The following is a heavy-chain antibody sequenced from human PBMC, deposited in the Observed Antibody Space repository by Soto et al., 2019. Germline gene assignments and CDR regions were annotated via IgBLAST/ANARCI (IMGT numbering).Heavy chain of an antibody. CDR1: GGTFSSYT. Sequence: SVKVSCKASGGTFSSYTISWVRQAPGQGLEWMGRIIPILGIANHAQKFQGRVTITADKSTSTAYMELSSLRSEDTAVYYCASRMTSYAFDIWGQGTMVTVSS. V-gene: IGHV1-69*02. CDR3: ASRMTSYAFDI. CDR2: IIPILGIA. J-gene: IGHJ3*02.